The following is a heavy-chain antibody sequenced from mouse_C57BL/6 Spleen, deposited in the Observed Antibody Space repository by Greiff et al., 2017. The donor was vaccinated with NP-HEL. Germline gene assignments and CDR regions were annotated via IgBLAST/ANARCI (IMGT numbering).Heavy chain of an antibody. J-gene: IGHJ3*01. D-gene: IGHD2-4*01. CDR1: GYTFTGYW. V-gene: IGHV1-9*01. Sequence: QVQLQQSGAELMKPGASVKLSCKASGYTFTGYWIEWVKQRPGHGLEWIGEILPGSGSTNYNEKFKGKATFTADTSSNTAYMQLSSLTTEDSAIYYCAREDYDGEDWFAYWGQGTLVTVSA. CDR3: AREDYDGEDWFAY. CDR2: ILPGSGST.